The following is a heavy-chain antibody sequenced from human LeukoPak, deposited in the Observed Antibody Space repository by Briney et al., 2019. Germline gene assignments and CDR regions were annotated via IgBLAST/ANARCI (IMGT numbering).Heavy chain of an antibody. CDR3: AKDGTAAGNYYYYMDV. J-gene: IGHJ6*03. D-gene: IGHD6-13*01. CDR1: GFTFSTYG. CDR2: IRYDGSNK. Sequence: GGSLRLSCAASGFTFSTYGMHWVRQAPGKGLEWVAFIRYDGSNKYYADSVKGRFTISRDNSKNTLYLQMDSLRAEDAAMYYCAKDGTAAGNYYYYMDVWGKGTTVTVSS. V-gene: IGHV3-30*02.